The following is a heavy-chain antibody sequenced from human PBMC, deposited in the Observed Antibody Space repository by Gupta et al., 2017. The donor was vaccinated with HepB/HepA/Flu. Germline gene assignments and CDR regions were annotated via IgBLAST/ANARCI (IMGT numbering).Heavy chain of an antibody. CDR1: GFTVSSNY. J-gene: IGHJ6*02. D-gene: IGHD2-2*01. V-gene: IGHV3-66*01. Sequence: EVQLVESGGGLVQPGGSLRLSCAASGFTVSSNYMSWVRQAPGKGLEWVSVIYSGGSTYYADSVKGRFTISRDNSKNTLYLQMNSLRAEDTAVYYCARDRPYCSSTSCYDHGMDVWGQGTTVTVSS. CDR2: IYSGGST. CDR3: ARDRPYCSSTSCYDHGMDV.